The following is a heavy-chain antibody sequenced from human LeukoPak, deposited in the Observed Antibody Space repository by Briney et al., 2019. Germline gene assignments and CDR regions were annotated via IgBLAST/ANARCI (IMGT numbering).Heavy chain of an antibody. CDR3: TKKRLNRLGFYYGIDV. D-gene: IGHD4-17*01. CDR2: ISRSGSST. V-gene: IGHV3-23*01. J-gene: IGHJ6*02. Sequence: GGSLRLSCAASGFTFSSFALSWVRHAPGKGLECVSVISRSGSSTHYADSVKGRFTISRDNSKNMLYLQMNSLRAEDTAIYYCTKKRLNRLGFYYGIDVWGQGTTVTVSS. CDR1: GFTFSSFA.